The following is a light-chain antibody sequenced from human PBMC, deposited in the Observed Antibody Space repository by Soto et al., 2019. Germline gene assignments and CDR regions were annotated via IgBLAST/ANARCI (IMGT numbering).Light chain of an antibody. CDR2: GAS. J-gene: IGKJ4*01. CDR3: QQYASSPHT. Sequence: EIVLTQSPGTLSLSPGERATLSCRASQSVSSSYLAWYQHRPGQAPRLLIYGASSRATGIPDRFSGSGSGTDFTLTISRLEPEDFAVYYCQQYASSPHTFGGGTKLEIK. V-gene: IGKV3-20*01. CDR1: QSVSSSY.